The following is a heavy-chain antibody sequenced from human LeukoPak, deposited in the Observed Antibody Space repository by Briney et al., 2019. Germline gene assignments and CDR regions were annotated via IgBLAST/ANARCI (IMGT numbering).Heavy chain of an antibody. D-gene: IGHD2-2*01. V-gene: IGHV3-30*01. Sequence: GGSLRLSCAASGFTFSSYAMHWVRQAPGKGLEWVAVISYDGSNKYYADSVKGRFTISRDNSKNTLYLQMNSLRAEDMAVYYCARVTGAYVVVPAAIDYWGQGTLVTVSS. J-gene: IGHJ4*02. CDR1: GFTFSSYA. CDR3: ARVTGAYVVVPAAIDY. CDR2: ISYDGSNK.